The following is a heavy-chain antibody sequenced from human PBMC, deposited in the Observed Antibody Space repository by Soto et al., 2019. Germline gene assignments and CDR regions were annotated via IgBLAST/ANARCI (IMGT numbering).Heavy chain of an antibody. D-gene: IGHD6-19*01. V-gene: IGHV1-46*01. CDR1: GYTFTSYY. J-gene: IGHJ4*02. CDR3: ARDIAVAGTGTFDS. Sequence: QVQLVQSGAEVKKPGASVKVSCKASGYTFTSYYMHWLRQAPGQGLEWMGIINPSGGSTSYAQKFQGRVTRTGDTPTSTVYMELSSRISEATAVYYCARDIAVAGTGTFDSWGQGTLFTVSS. CDR2: INPSGGST.